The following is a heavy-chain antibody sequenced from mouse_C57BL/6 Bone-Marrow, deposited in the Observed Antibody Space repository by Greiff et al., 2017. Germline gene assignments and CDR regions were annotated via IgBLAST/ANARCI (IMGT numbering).Heavy chain of an antibody. J-gene: IGHJ3*01. CDR3: AREGYYYGSFAY. CDR2: IYPRSGNT. V-gene: IGHV1-81*01. CDR1: GYTFTSYG. Sequence: VQLQQSGAELARPGASVKLSCKASGYTFTSYGISWVKQRTGQGLEWIGEIYPRSGNTYYNEKFKGKATLSADKSSSTAYMELRSLTSEDSAVYFCAREGYYYGSFAYWGQGSLVTVPA. D-gene: IGHD1-1*01.